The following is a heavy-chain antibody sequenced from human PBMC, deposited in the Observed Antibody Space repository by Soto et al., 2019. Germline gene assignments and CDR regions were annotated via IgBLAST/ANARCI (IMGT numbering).Heavy chain of an antibody. CDR3: ARRSCSGGSCYYIDY. Sequence: EVQLLESGGGLVQPGGSLRLSCAASGFTFSSFAMRWVRQAPGKGLEWVSAISGSGDNTYYADSVKGRFTISRDNSKNTLYLQMNSLRAEDTAVYYCARRSCSGGSCYYIDYWGQGTLVTFSS. D-gene: IGHD2-15*01. V-gene: IGHV3-23*01. J-gene: IGHJ4*02. CDR2: ISGSGDNT. CDR1: GFTFSSFA.